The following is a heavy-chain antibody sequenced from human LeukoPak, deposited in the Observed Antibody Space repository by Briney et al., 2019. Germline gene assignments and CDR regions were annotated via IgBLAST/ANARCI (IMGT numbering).Heavy chain of an antibody. Sequence: SETLSLTCAVYGGSFSGYYWSWIRHPPGKGLEWIGEINHSGSTNYNPSLKSRVTISVDTSKNQFSLKLSSVTAADTAVYYCARRPATIALGYAFDIWGQGTMVTVSS. V-gene: IGHV4-34*01. CDR3: ARRPATIALGYAFDI. J-gene: IGHJ3*02. CDR2: INHSGST. CDR1: GGSFSGYY. D-gene: IGHD4/OR15-4a*01.